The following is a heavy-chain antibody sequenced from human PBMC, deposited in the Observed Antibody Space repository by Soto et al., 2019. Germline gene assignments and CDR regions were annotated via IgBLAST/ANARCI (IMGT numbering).Heavy chain of an antibody. D-gene: IGHD3-22*01. CDR1: GFTFSGSA. Sequence: PGGSLGLSCAASGFTFSGSAMHWVRQASGKGLEWVGRIRSKANSYATAYAASVKGRFTISRDDSKNTAYLQMNSLKTEDTAVYYCTSPPYDSSGTDDYWGQGTLVTVSS. CDR3: TSPPYDSSGTDDY. V-gene: IGHV3-73*01. J-gene: IGHJ4*02. CDR2: IRSKANSYAT.